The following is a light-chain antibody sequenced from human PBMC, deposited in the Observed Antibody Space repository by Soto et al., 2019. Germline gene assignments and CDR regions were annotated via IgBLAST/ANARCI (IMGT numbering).Light chain of an antibody. CDR1: QSISSW. CDR2: KAS. V-gene: IGKV1-5*03. CDR3: QHYNSYSEA. J-gene: IGKJ1*01. Sequence: DFQMTQSHATMFASVGXSVPFSCWASQSISSWLAWYQQKPGKAPKLLIYKASTLKSGVPSRFSGSGSGTEFTLTISSLQPDDFATYYCQHYNSYSEAFGQGTKVDIK.